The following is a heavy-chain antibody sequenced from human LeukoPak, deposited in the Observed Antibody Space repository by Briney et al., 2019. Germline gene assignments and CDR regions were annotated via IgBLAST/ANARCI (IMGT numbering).Heavy chain of an antibody. CDR2: IRGDGTNK. V-gene: IGHV3-30*02. Sequence: PGGSPRLSCAASGFTVSTYGMHWVRQAPGKGLEWVAFIRGDGTNKYYADSVKGRFTISRDNSKSTLSLQMDTLRSEDTAVYFCAKDLYVSGFYPTSLDDWGQGTLVTVSS. CDR1: GFTVSTYG. CDR3: AKDLYVSGFYPTSLDD. J-gene: IGHJ4*02. D-gene: IGHD3-22*01.